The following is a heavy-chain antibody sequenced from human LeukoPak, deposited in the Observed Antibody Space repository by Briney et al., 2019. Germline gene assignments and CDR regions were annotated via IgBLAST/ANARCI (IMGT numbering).Heavy chain of an antibody. CDR3: ARRGDSSGQDYYYYYGMDV. CDR2: ISSSSSYI. V-gene: IGHV3-21*01. J-gene: IGHJ6*02. CDR1: GFTFSSYS. D-gene: IGHD6-19*01. Sequence: PGGSLRLSCAASGFTFSSYSMNWVCQAPGKGLEWVSSISSSSSYIYYADSVKGRFTISRDNAKNSLYLQKNSLRAEDTAVYYCARRGDSSGQDYYYYYGMDVWGQGTTVTVSS.